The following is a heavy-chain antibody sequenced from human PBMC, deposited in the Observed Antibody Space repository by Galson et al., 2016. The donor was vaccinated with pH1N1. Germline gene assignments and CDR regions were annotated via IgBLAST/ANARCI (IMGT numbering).Heavy chain of an antibody. D-gene: IGHD6-6*01. Sequence: SLRLSCAVSGFTFSSYYMNWVRQAPGKGLEWVSCIGGSGARTSYADSVKGRVSISRDTSKNMLYLQLKGLRVEDTALYYCVSVNLRIAARLSWFDPRGQGTLVTVSS. CDR3: VSVNLRIAARLSWFDP. CDR2: IGGSGART. CDR1: GFTFSSYY. V-gene: IGHV3-23*01. J-gene: IGHJ5*02.